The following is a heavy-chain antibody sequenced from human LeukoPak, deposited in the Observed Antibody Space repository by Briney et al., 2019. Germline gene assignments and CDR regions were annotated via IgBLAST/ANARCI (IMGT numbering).Heavy chain of an antibody. V-gene: IGHV1-69*05. CDR2: IIPIFGTA. J-gene: IGHJ3*02. CDR1: GGTFSSYA. Sequence: SVKVSCKASGGTFSSYAISWVRQAPGQGLEWMGRIIPIFGTADYAQKIQGRVTITTDESTGTAYMELSSLRSEDTAVYYCARDRIVVVTAIPYAFDIWGQGTMVTVSS. D-gene: IGHD2-21*02. CDR3: ARDRIVVVTAIPYAFDI.